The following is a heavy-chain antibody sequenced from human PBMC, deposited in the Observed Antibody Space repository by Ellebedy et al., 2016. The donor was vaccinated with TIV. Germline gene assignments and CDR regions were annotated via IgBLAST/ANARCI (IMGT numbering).Heavy chain of an antibody. Sequence: MPSETLSLTCAVYGGSFSGYYWSWIGQPPGKGLEWIGEINHSGSTYYNPSLKSRVTISVDTSKNQFSLKLSSVTAADTAVYYCARPVRSSGWYYFDYWGQGTLVTVSS. J-gene: IGHJ4*02. V-gene: IGHV4-34*01. D-gene: IGHD6-19*01. CDR3: ARPVRSSGWYYFDY. CDR1: GGSFSGYY. CDR2: INHSGST.